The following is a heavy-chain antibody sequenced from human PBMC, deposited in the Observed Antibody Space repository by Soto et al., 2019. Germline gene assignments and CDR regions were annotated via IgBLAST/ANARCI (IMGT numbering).Heavy chain of an antibody. V-gene: IGHV3-21*01. CDR3: ARVGSPGYCSGGYCPPPDY. CDR2: ISSTSAYT. Sequence: GGSLRLSCAASGFTFTPYAMNWVRQAPGQGLEWVSSISSTSAYTYYAASVKGRFTISRDNAKNSLYLQMNSLRAEDTAVYYCARVGSPGYCSGGYCPPPDYWGQGTLVTVSS. J-gene: IGHJ4*02. D-gene: IGHD2-15*01. CDR1: GFTFTPYA.